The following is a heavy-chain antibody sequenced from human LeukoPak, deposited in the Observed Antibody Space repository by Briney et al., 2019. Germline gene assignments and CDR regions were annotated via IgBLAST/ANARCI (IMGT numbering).Heavy chain of an antibody. D-gene: IGHD1-1*01. Sequence: PGGSLRLSCAASGFNFTNYGMHWVRQAPGKGLEWVSYISSRGSAIYYADSVKGRFTISRDNAKNSLYLQMNSLRADDTAVYYCARGGHDPGIPFDIWGQGTMVTVSS. CDR3: ARGGHDPGIPFDI. CDR2: ISSRGSAI. J-gene: IGHJ3*02. CDR1: GFNFTNYG. V-gene: IGHV3-48*04.